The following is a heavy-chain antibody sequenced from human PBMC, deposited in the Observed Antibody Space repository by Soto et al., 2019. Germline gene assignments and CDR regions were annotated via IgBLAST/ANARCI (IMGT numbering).Heavy chain of an antibody. CDR1: GGSISSSSYY. CDR2: IYYSGST. J-gene: IGHJ4*02. D-gene: IGHD3-3*01. CDR3: ASYSRGCYDFIY. V-gene: IGHV4-39*07. Sequence: SETLSLTCTVSGGSISSSSYYWGWIRQPPGKGLEWIGSIYYSGSTYYNPSLKSRVTISVDTSKNQFSLKLSSVTAADTAVYYCASYSRGCYDFIYWGQETLVTVPS.